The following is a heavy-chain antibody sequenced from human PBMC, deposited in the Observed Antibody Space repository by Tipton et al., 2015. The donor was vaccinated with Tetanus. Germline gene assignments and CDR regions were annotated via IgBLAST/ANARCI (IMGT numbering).Heavy chain of an antibody. V-gene: IGHV1-46*03. CDR1: GYTFTSYD. Sequence: QSGAEVKKPGASVKVSCKASGYTFTSYDINWVRQATGQGLEWMGIINPSGGSTSYAQKFQGRVTMTGDTSTSTVYMELSSLRSEDTAVYYCAINSGWFDAFDIWGQGTMVTVSS. J-gene: IGHJ3*02. CDR3: AINSGWFDAFDI. D-gene: IGHD6-19*01. CDR2: INPSGGST.